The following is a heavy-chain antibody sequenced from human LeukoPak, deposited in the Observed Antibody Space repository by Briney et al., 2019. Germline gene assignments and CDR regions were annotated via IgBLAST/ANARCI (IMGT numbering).Heavy chain of an antibody. Sequence: SSLTLSCAPPGITFDDYAMYCVRHALAKDLQWVSGISWNSGSIVYAASVKGRFTISRDNAKNSLYLQMSSLRAEDTALYYCAKDSGITIFGVVTFDPWGEGTLVTVSS. V-gene: IGHV3-9*01. J-gene: IGHJ5*02. CDR1: GITFDDYA. D-gene: IGHD3-3*01. CDR3: AKDSGITIFGVVTFDP. CDR2: ISWNSGSI.